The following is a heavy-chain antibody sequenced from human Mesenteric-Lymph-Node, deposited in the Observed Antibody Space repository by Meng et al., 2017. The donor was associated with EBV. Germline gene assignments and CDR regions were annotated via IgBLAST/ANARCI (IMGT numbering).Heavy chain of an antibody. CDR2: TYYRSKWYN. CDR1: GDSFPHNRAS. J-gene: IGHJ4*02. D-gene: IGHD6-13*01. Sequence: QVKLDTCGPELRHPSYTTPCTVAVSGDSFPHNRASWNLLMQSPSRGLEGLGRTYYRSKWYNDYALSVKSRITVNPYASKNQFSLQLKSVTPEDTAVYYCARAGSSSPFDYWGQGTLVTVSS. V-gene: IGHV6-1*01. CDR3: ARAGSSSPFDY.